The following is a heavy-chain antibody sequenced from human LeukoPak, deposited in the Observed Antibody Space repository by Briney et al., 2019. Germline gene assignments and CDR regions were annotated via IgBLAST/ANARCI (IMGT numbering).Heavy chain of an antibody. Sequence: GGSLRLSCAASGFTFSSYEMNWVRQAPGKGLEWVSYISSSAGTTYYADSVKGRFTISRDNAKNSLYLQMDSLRAEDTAVFYCARGPQVPREGMTFDHWGQGTLVTVSS. D-gene: IGHD3-10*01. CDR1: GFTFSSYE. V-gene: IGHV3-48*03. CDR2: ISSSAGTT. J-gene: IGHJ4*02. CDR3: ARGPQVPREGMTFDH.